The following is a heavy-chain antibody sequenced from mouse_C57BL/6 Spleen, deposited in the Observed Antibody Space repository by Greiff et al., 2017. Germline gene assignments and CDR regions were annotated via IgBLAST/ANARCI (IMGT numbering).Heavy chain of an antibody. V-gene: IGHV1-61*01. J-gene: IGHJ3*01. Sequence: QVQLQQPGAELVRPGSSVKLSCKASGYTFTSYWMDWVKQRPGQGLEWIGNIYPSDSETHYNQKFKDKATLTVDKSSSTAYMQLSSLTSEDSAVYYCARHGSSCGFAYWGQGTLVTVSA. CDR3: ARHGSSCGFAY. CDR2: IYPSDSET. CDR1: GYTFTSYW. D-gene: IGHD1-1*01.